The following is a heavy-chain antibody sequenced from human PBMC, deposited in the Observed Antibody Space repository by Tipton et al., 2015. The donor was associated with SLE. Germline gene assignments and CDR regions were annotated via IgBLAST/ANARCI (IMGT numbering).Heavy chain of an antibody. D-gene: IGHD4-23*01. CDR2: IYYSGST. CDR3: ARESATVVTPGWFDP. V-gene: IGHV4-59*01. CDR1: GGSINSYY. Sequence: TLSLTCTVSGGSINSYYWSWIRQPPGKGLEWIGYIYYSGSTNYNPSLKSRVTISVDTSNNQFSLRLSSVTAADTAVYYCARESATVVTPGWFDPWGQGTLVTVSS. J-gene: IGHJ5*02.